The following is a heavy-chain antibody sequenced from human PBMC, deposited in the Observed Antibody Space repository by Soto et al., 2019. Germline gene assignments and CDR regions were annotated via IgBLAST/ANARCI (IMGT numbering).Heavy chain of an antibody. J-gene: IGHJ4*02. V-gene: IGHV1-69*12. D-gene: IGHD2-2*01. CDR3: AKLGSCMSTTCYADY. CDR1: GGTFSSYA. Sequence: QVQLVQSGAEVKKPGSSVKVSCKASGGTFSSYAISWVRQAPGRGLEWMGVIIPTFGTSNHAQKFQGRVTFTADESTTTVYMELSSLRSEDTAFYYCAKLGSCMSTTCYADYWGQGTLVTVSS. CDR2: IIPTFGTS.